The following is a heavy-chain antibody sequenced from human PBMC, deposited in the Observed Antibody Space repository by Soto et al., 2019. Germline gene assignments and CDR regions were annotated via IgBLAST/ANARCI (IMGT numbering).Heavy chain of an antibody. CDR2: IYYSGST. CDR1: GGSISSYY. CDR3: AREYYDILTHNWFDP. Sequence: SETLSLTCTVSGGSISSYYWSWIRQPPGKGLEWIGYIYYSGSTNYNPSLKSRVTISVDTSKNQFSLKLSSVTAADTAVYYCAREYYDILTHNWFDPWGQGTLVTVSS. J-gene: IGHJ5*02. V-gene: IGHV4-59*01. D-gene: IGHD3-9*01.